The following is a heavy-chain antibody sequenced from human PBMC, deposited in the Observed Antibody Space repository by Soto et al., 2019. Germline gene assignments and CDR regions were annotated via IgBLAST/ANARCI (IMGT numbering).Heavy chain of an antibody. CDR3: ARDGTLYDSRGYYYLY. J-gene: IGHJ4*02. CDR2: IIPMFGKA. D-gene: IGHD3-22*01. Sequence: ASVKVSCKASGGTFSRYTISWVRQAPGQGLEWMGGIIPMFGKANYAQKFQGRVTITADESTSTGYMELRSLISEDTAVYYCARDGTLYDSRGYYYLYGGQGTRVTVSS. CDR1: GGTFSRYT. V-gene: IGHV1-69*13.